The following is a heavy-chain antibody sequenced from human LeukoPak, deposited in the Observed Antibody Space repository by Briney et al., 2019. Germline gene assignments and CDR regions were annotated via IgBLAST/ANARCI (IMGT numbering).Heavy chain of an antibody. Sequence: PSETLSLTCAVSGGSINSSNWWSWVRQPPGKGLEWIGKFYHSGSTNYNPSLKGRVTISVDTSKNQFSLKLKSVTAADTAIYYCARGPGGDLPYFQHWGQGTLVTVSS. V-gene: IGHV4-4*02. CDR2: FYHSGST. CDR3: ARGPGGDLPYFQH. D-gene: IGHD2-21*02. J-gene: IGHJ1*01. CDR1: GGSINSSNW.